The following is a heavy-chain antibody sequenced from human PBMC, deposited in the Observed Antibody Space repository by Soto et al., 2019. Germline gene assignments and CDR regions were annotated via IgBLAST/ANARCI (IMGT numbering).Heavy chain of an antibody. J-gene: IGHJ5*02. CDR2: LYYSGST. CDR3: ASGLGWFDP. Sequence: SETLSLTCTVSGDSVSSSSYYWGWIRQPPGKGLEWIGSLYYSGSTYYNPSLKSRVTISVDTSKNQFSLKLNSVTAADTAVYYCASGLGWFDPWGQGTLVTVSS. CDR1: GDSVSSSSYY. V-gene: IGHV4-39*01.